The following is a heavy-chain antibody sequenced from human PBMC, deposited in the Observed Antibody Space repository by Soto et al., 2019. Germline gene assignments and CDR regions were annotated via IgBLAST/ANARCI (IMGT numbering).Heavy chain of an antibody. CDR3: ARRYGDQFDY. D-gene: IGHD4-17*01. CDR2: IYYSGST. J-gene: IGHJ4*02. CDR1: GGSISSYY. V-gene: IGHV4-59*01. Sequence: QVQLQASGPGLVKPSETLSLTCTVSGGSISSYYWSWIRQPPGKGLEWIGYIYYSGSTNYNPSLKRRVTISVDKSKNQFSLKLSSVTAADTAVYYCARRYGDQFDYWGQGTLVTVSS.